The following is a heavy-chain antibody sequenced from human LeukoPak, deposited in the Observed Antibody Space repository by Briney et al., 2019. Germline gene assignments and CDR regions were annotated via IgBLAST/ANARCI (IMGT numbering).Heavy chain of an antibody. J-gene: IGHJ6*02. CDR2: IYSCGST. CDR1: GFTVSSSY. V-gene: IGHV3-66*03. D-gene: IGHD2-21*02. CDR3: ARVAGGGDCYSGYYYYYGMDV. Sequence: GGSLRLSCAASGFTVSSSYMSWVRQAPGKGLEWVSVIYSCGSTYYADSVKGRFTISRDNSKNTLYLQMNSLRAEDTAVYYCARVAGGGDCYSGYYYYYGMDVWGQGTTVTVSS.